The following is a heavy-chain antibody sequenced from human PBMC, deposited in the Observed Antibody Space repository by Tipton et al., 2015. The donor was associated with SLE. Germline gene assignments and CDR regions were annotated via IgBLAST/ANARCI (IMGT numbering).Heavy chain of an antibody. CDR1: GSSITSSSHY. J-gene: IGHJ2*01. D-gene: IGHD6-19*01. CDR3: ARRVAVAFDL. Sequence: LRLSCSIPGSSITSSSHYWGWIRQPPGKGLEWIGSIYYSGSTYYNPSLKSRVTISVDTSKNQFSLKLSSVTAADTAVYYCARRVAVAFDLWGRGTLVTVSS. CDR2: IYYSGST. V-gene: IGHV4-39*01.